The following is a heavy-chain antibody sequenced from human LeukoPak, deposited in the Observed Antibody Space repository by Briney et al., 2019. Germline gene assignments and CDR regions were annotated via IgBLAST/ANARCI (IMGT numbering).Heavy chain of an antibody. V-gene: IGHV4-59*08. Sequence: KPSETLSLTCTVSGGSISSYYWSWLRQPPGKGLEWIGYISYSGSTNYNPSLNSRVTISVDTSRNLFSLRLTSVTAADTAVYYCARHSQHSRDLGSARNFDYWGQGTLVTVSS. CDR1: GGSISSYY. CDR2: ISYSGST. J-gene: IGHJ4*02. CDR3: ARHSQHSRDLGSARNFDY. D-gene: IGHD7-27*01.